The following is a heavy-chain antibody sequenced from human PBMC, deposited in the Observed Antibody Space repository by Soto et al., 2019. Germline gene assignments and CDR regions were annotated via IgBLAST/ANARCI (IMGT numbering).Heavy chain of an antibody. D-gene: IGHD3-16*01. CDR1: GDSIISIHH. J-gene: IGHJ4*02. CDR3: ARTDNVGYYPH. CDR2: IYHTGTT. V-gene: IGHV4-38-2*01. Sequence: SETLSLTSAVSGDSIISIHHWAWIRQSPGRGLEWIASIYHTGTTSYTPPLESRVTISVDTSKYQFSLRLSSVTAADSAVYFGARTDNVGYYPHLGQGNLVNVCS.